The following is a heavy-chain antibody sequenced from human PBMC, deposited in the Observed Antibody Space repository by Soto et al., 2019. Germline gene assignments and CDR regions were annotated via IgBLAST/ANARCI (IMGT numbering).Heavy chain of an antibody. CDR2: ISYDGSNK. D-gene: IGHD2-15*01. V-gene: IGHV3-30-3*01. J-gene: IGHJ5*02. CDR1: GFTFSSYA. Sequence: PGGSLRLSCAASGFTFSSYAMHWVRQAPGKGLEWVAVISYDGSNKYYADSVKGRFTISRDNSKNTLYLQMNSLRAEDTAVYYCAGDRCGGSCYSPSFDPWGQGTLVTVSS. CDR3: AGDRCGGSCYSPSFDP.